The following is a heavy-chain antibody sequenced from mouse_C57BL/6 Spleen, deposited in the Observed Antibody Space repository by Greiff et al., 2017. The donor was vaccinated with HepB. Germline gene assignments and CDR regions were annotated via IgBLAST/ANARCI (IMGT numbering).Heavy chain of an antibody. Sequence: VQLQQSGAELVRPGSSVKLSCKASGYTFTSYWMEWVKQRPGQGLEWIGNIYPSDSETHYNQKFKDKATLTVDKSSSTAYMQLSSLTSEDSAVYYCARSGYRGYFDVWGTRTTVTVSS. D-gene: IGHD3-1*01. J-gene: IGHJ1*03. CDR1: GYTFTSYW. CDR3: ARSGYRGYFDV. CDR2: IYPSDSET. V-gene: IGHV1-61*01.